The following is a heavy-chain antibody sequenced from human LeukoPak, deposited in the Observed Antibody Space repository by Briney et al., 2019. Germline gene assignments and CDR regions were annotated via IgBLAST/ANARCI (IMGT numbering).Heavy chain of an antibody. CDR1: GFTFSSYW. Sequence: GGSLRLSYAASGFTFSSYWMSWVRQAPGKGLEWVANIKQDGSEKYYVDSVKGRFTISRDNAKNSLYLQMNSLRAEDTAVYYCARIPGIAAAGIDYWGQGTLVTVSS. V-gene: IGHV3-7*03. J-gene: IGHJ4*02. CDR3: ARIPGIAAAGIDY. D-gene: IGHD6-13*01. CDR2: IKQDGSEK.